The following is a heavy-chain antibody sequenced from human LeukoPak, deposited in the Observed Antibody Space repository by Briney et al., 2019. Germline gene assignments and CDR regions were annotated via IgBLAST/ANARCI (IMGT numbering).Heavy chain of an antibody. CDR2: MKRDGSEI. V-gene: IGHV3-7*01. D-gene: IGHD2-2*02. Sequence: GGSLRLSCAASGFTFSTYWMTWVRQAPGKGLEWVANMKRDGSEIYYAGSVKGRFTISRDNAKNSLYLQMNSLRAEDTAVYYCARYTDYYFDYWGQGILVTVSS. CDR1: GFTFSTYW. CDR3: ARYTDYYFDY. J-gene: IGHJ4*02.